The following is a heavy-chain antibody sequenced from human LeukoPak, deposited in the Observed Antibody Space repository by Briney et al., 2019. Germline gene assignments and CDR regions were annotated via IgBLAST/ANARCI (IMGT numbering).Heavy chain of an antibody. CDR2: ISSNGGST. D-gene: IGHD3-10*02. J-gene: IGHJ6*04. V-gene: IGHV3-64*01. Sequence: GGSLRLSCAASGFTFSNYAMHWVRQAPGKGLEYVSGISSNGGSTFYASSVKGRFTISRDNSKNTLYLQMGSLRAEDMAVYYCAELGITMIGGVWGKGTTVTISS. CDR1: GFTFSNYA. CDR3: AELGITMIGGV.